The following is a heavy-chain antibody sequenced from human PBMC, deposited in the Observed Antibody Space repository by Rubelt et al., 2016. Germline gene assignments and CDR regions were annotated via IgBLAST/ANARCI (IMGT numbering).Heavy chain of an antibody. D-gene: IGHD6-13*01. CDR3: GRGNSWYPL. CDR1: GYNFTTYW. J-gene: IGHJ4*02. V-gene: IGHV5-10-1*03. CDR2: IDPSDSYI. Sequence: EVQLVQSGAEVKKPGESLRISCKGSGYNFTTYWISWVRQTPGKGLEWMGRIDPSDSYINYSPSCQGHGTSSADKSTSTAYLQWSSLKASDTAMYYCGRGNSWYPLWGQGTLVTVSA.